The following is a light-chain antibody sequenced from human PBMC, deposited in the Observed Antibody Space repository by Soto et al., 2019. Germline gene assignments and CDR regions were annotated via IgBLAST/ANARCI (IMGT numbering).Light chain of an antibody. CDR3: KQYGSSSLT. Sequence: EIVLTQSPGTLSLSPGERATHSCRASNIVRSCYFPWYQQNPGRVPGFLFFGDSGRATVIPDGFGGSGFGTVFIFTFSRLEPEDFAVYYCKQYGSSSLTFGGGTKVDIK. CDR2: GDS. CDR1: NIVRSCY. V-gene: IGKV3-20*01. J-gene: IGKJ4*01.